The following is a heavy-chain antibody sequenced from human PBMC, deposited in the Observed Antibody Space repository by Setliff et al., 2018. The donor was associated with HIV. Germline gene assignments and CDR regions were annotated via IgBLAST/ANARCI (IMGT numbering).Heavy chain of an antibody. CDR3: ARGGALPEGDGFDV. Sequence: LSLTCAVYVDSFSPFYWTWIRQSPGKRLEWIGEVNHNGATKSNPSLKSRVILSVDTSKNQFSLNLTSVTATDTGLYYCARGGALPEGDGFDVWSLGKMVTV. J-gene: IGHJ3*01. D-gene: IGHD2-15*01. CDR2: VNHNGAT. V-gene: IGHV4-34*01. CDR1: VDSFSPFY.